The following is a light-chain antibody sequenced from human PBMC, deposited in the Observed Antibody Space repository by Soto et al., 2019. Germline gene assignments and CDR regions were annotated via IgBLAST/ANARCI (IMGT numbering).Light chain of an antibody. CDR1: QNVGSY. J-gene: IGKJ3*01. V-gene: IGKV3-11*01. Sequence: EIVLTQSPATLSFSPGETATLSCRASQNVGSYLAWYQQKSGQAPRLLIYEIFKRATGIPARFSGSGSGTDFTLTISSLEPEDFAVYYCQHRDRWPPIITFGPGTTVHIK. CDR2: EIF. CDR3: QHRDRWPPIIT.